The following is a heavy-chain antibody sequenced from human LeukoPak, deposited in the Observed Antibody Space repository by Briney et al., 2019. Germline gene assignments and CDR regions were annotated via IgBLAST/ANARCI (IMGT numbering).Heavy chain of an antibody. D-gene: IGHD6-13*01. CDR1: GFTFSSYS. J-gene: IGHJ6*03. CDR2: ISSSSSYI. V-gene: IGHV3-21*01. CDR3: ASGAAAGVYYYYYMDV. Sequence: GGSLRLSCAASGFTFSSYSMNWVRQAPGKGLEWVSSISSSSSYIYYADSVKGRFTISRDNAKNLLYLQMNSLRAEDTAVYYCASGAAAGVYYYYYMDVWGKGTTVTTSS.